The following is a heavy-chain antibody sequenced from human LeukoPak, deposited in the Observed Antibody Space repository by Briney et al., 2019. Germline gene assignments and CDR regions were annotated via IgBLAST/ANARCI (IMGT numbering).Heavy chain of an antibody. Sequence: ASVKDSCKASGYTFTSYGISWVRQAPGQGLEWMGWISAYNGNTNYAQKLQGRVTMTTDTSTSTAYMELRSLRSDDTAVYYCARDGTTVTTGYYYGMDVWGQGTTVTVSS. D-gene: IGHD4-17*01. CDR2: ISAYNGNT. V-gene: IGHV1-18*01. CDR3: ARDGTTVTTGYYYGMDV. J-gene: IGHJ6*02. CDR1: GYTFTSYG.